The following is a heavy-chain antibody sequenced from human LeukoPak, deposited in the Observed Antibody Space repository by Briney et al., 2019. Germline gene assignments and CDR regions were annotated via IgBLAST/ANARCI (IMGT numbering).Heavy chain of an antibody. J-gene: IGHJ4*02. Sequence: PGGSLRLSCAASGFTFSSYSMNWVRQAPGKGLEWVSAISGSGGSTYYADSVKGRFTISRDNSKNTLYLQMNSLRAEDTAVYYCAKVKGYCSSTSCYRFDYWGQGTLVTVSS. V-gene: IGHV3-23*01. D-gene: IGHD2-2*01. CDR2: ISGSGGST. CDR1: GFTFSSYS. CDR3: AKVKGYCSSTSCYRFDY.